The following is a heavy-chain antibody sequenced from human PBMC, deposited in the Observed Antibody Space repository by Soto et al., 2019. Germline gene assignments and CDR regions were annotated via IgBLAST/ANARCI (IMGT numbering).Heavy chain of an antibody. CDR2: IYYSGST. V-gene: IGHV4-61*01. J-gene: IGHJ4*02. Sequence: SETLSLTCTVSGGSVSSGSYYWSWIRQPPGKGLEWIGYIYYSGSTNYNPSLKSRVTISVDTSKNQFSLKLSSVTAADTAVYYCERIEYSSSLDCWGQGTMVTVSS. CDR1: GGSVSSGSYY. CDR3: ERIEYSSSLDC. D-gene: IGHD6-6*01.